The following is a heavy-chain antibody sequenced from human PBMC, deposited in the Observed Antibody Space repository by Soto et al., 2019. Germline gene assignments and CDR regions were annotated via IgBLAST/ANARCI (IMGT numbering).Heavy chain of an antibody. CDR2: INPNTGDT. V-gene: IGHV1-46*01. CDR3: ARAPYXXALLLSLAH. Sequence: SVKGSWKASGYTFTYYHVHWVRQAPGQGLEWIGIINPNTGDTTYAQKFQGRVTMTRDTSTTTVYMEVSSLTSEDTALYSWARAPYXXALLLSLAHWGQGTRVTVSS. D-gene: IGHD2-21*01. J-gene: IGHJ4*02. CDR1: GYTFTYYH.